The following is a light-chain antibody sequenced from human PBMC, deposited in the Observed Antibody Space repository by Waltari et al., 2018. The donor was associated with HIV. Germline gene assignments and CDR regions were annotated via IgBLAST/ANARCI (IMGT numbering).Light chain of an antibody. J-gene: IGLJ1*01. Sequence: QSVLTPPPSASATPGQRNTISCSGGNSNIASNYVYWYQQLPGTAPKVFTYRNIQRPSRVPDRFSGAKSGTSAALIISGRLSGDEADYCCASWDDSLNAFVCGTGAKVTVL. CDR3: ASWDDSLNAFV. CDR2: RNI. V-gene: IGLV1-47*01. CDR1: NSNIASNY.